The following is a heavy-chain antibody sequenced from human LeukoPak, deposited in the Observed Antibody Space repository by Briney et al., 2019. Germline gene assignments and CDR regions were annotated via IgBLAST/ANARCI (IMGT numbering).Heavy chain of an antibody. D-gene: IGHD5-18*01. J-gene: IGHJ4*02. CDR3: ARDLAYSRLDY. CDR1: GFTFSDYA. CDR2: INPDGNKK. Sequence: GGSLRLSCAASGFTFSDYAMSWVRQAPGKGLEWVASINPDGNKKYSADSVKGRFTISRDNAENSLYLQMNSLRVEDTAFYYCARDLAYSRLDYWGQGMLVTVSS. V-gene: IGHV3-7*01.